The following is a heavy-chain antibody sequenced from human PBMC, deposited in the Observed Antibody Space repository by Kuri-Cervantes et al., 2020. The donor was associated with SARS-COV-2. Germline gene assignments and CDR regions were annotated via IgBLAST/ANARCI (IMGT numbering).Heavy chain of an antibody. CDR3: AIRYSSSWNMGFNP. CDR2: ISAYNGNT. D-gene: IGHD6-13*01. V-gene: IGHV1-18*01. Sequence: ASVKVSCKASGYTFTSYGISWVRQAPGQGLEWMGWISAYNGNTNYAQRLQGRVTMTTDTSTSTAYMELRSLRSDDTAVYYCAIRYSSSWNMGFNPWGQGTLVTVSS. J-gene: IGHJ5*02. CDR1: GYTFTSYG.